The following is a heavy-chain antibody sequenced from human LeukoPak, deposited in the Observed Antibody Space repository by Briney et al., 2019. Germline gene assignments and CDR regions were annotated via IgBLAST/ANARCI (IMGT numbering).Heavy chain of an antibody. D-gene: IGHD3-9*01. CDR1: GGSISSYY. CDR2: IYYSGST. CDR3: ARSEYDILTGYYKGGFYFDY. V-gene: IGHV4-59*08. J-gene: IGHJ4*02. Sequence: PSETLSLTCTVSGGSISSYYWSWIRQPPGKGLEWIGYIYYSGSTNYNPSLKSRVTISVDASKNQFSLKLSSVTAADTAVYYCARSEYDILTGYYKGGFYFDYWGQGTLVTVSS.